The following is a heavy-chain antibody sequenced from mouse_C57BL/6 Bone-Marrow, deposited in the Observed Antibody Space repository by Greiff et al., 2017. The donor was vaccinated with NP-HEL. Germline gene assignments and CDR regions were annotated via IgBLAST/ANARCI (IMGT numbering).Heavy chain of an antibody. CDR3: AKQELGRGNYFDY. V-gene: IGHV5-6*01. CDR2: ISSGGSYT. Sequence: EVKLVESGGDLVKPGGSLKLSCAASGFTFSSYGMSWVRQTPDKRLEWVATISSGGSYTYYPDSVKGRFTISRDNAKNTLYLQLNILKSEDTAMYYCAKQELGRGNYFDYWGQGTTLTVSS. J-gene: IGHJ2*01. CDR1: GFTFSSYG. D-gene: IGHD4-1*01.